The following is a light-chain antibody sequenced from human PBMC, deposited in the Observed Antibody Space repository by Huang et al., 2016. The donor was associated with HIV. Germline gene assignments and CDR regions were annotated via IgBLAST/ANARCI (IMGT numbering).Light chain of an antibody. V-gene: IGKV2-28*01. Sequence: IVITQSPLSLPVTPGEPASISCRSSQSLLHSHGYNYLDWYVQKPGQAPQLLISLASNRASGVPDRFSASGSVTDFTLKISRVQAEDVGVYFCMQALQTPRTFGQGTRLEIK. J-gene: IGKJ5*01. CDR1: QSLLHSHGYNY. CDR3: MQALQTPRT. CDR2: LAS.